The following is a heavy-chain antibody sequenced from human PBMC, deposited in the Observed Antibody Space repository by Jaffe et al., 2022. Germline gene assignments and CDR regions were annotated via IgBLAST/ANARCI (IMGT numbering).Heavy chain of an antibody. J-gene: IGHJ3*02. CDR3: TTGLLGCSGGSCYSIVGAFDI. D-gene: IGHD2-15*01. V-gene: IGHV3-15*01. CDR1: GFTFSNAW. CDR2: IKSKTDGGTT. Sequence: EVQLVESGGGLVKPGGSLRLSCAASGFTFSNAWMSWVRQAPGKGLEWVGRIKSKTDGGTTDYAAPVKGRFTISRDDSKNTLYLQMNSLKTEDTAVYYCTTGLLGCSGGSCYSIVGAFDIWGQGTMVTVSS.